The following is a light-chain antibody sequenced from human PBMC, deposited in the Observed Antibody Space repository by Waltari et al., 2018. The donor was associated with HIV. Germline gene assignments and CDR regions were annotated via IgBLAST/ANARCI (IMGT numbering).Light chain of an antibody. CDR3: QSYDNENPVL. CDR1: SGSIASND. CDR2: KDD. J-gene: IGLJ2*01. Sequence: NFMLTQPHSVSESPGKTVTISCTRSSGSIASNDVQWYQQRPGRSPTTVIYKDDQRPSGVPDRFSGSIDSSSNSASLTISGLRTEDEADYYCQSYDNENPVLFGGGTKLTVL. V-gene: IGLV6-57*01.